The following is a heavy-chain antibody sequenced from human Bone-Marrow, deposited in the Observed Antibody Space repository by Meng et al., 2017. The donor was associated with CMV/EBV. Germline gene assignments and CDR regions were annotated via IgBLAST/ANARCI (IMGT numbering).Heavy chain of an antibody. V-gene: IGHV4-59*01. CDR1: GGSISSYY. CDR2: IYYSGST. J-gene: IGHJ6*01. CDR3: ARDRGDV. Sequence: GSLRLSCTVSGGSISSYYWSWIRQPPGKGLEWIGYIYYSGSTNYNPSLKSRVTISVDTSKNQFSLKLSSVTAADTAVYYCARDRGDVWGQGNAGHRLL.